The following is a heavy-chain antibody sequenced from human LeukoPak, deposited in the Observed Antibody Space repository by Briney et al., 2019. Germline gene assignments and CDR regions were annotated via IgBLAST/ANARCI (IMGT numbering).Heavy chain of an antibody. V-gene: IGHV3-13*01. CDR3: ARAPTRWHNYFDP. CDR2: IGPADDT. J-gene: IGHJ5*02. CDR1: GFTFSSYD. D-gene: IGHD1-14*01. Sequence: QAGGSLRLSCAASGFTFSSYDMHWVRQVPGKGLECVSHIGPADDTHYSDSVRGRFTISREDSNNSLYLQMNNLRAGDTAVYYCARAPTRWHNYFDPWGQGTPVTVSS.